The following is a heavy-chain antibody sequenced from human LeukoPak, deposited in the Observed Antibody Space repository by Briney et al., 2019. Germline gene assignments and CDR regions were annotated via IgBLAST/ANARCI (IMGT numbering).Heavy chain of an antibody. CDR2: ISYDGSNK. CDR3: AKGGSLSVVTPAYGMDV. Sequence: PGRSLRLSCAASRFTFSSYGMHWVRQAPGKGLEWVAVISYDGSNKYYADSVKGRFTISRDNSKNTLYLQMNSLRAEDTAVYYCAKGGSLSVVTPAYGMDVWGQGTTVTVSS. J-gene: IGHJ6*02. CDR1: RFTFSSYG. D-gene: IGHD4-23*01. V-gene: IGHV3-30*18.